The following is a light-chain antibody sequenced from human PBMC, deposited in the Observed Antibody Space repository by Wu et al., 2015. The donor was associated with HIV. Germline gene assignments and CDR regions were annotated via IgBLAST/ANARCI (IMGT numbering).Light chain of an antibody. CDR2: GAS. Sequence: EIVLTQSPGTLSLSPGERATLSCRASQSISSTYLGWYQQKPGQAPRLLIYGASNRATGIPDRFSGGGSGTDFTLTISRLEPEDXAVYYCQQYVISPRTFGQGTKVKSN. CDR1: QSISSTY. J-gene: IGKJ1*01. CDR3: QQYVISPRT. V-gene: IGKV3-20*01.